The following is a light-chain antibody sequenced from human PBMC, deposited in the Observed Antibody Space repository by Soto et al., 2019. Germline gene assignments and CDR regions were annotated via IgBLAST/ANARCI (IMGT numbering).Light chain of an antibody. Sequence: EIVMTQSPATLSVSPGERATLSCRASQSVSSNLAWYQQKPGQAPRLLIYGASTRATGIPARFSGSGSGTEFTLTISSLQSEDFATYFCQQSYSSPPWTFGQGTKVEV. V-gene: IGKV3-15*01. J-gene: IGKJ1*01. CDR3: QQSYSSPPWT. CDR2: GAS. CDR1: QSVSSN.